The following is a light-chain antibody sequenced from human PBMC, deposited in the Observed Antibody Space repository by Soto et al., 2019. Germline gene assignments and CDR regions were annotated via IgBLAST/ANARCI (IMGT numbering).Light chain of an antibody. CDR3: SSYTTDSTVI. CDR1: NSNIGSNP. CDR2: SNN. V-gene: IGLV1-44*01. Sequence: QSVLTQPPSASGTPGQRVTFSCSGSNSNIGSNPVNWYQQLPGTAPRLLIYSNNQRPSGVPDRFSGSKSGTSASLAISWLLSEDEADYFCSSYTTDSTVIFGGGTKLTVL. J-gene: IGLJ2*01.